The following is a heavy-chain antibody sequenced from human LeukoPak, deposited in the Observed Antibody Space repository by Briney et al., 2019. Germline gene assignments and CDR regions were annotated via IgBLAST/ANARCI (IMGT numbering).Heavy chain of an antibody. CDR3: ARHILERAGWFDP. CDR1: GGSISSGDYY. CDR2: IYYSGST. J-gene: IGHJ5*02. Sequence: SQTLSLTCTVSGGSISSGDYYWSWIRQPPGKGLEWIGYIYYSGSTYYNPSLKSRVTISVDTSKNQFSLKLSSVTAADTAVYDCARHILERAGWFDPWGQGTLVTVSS. V-gene: IGHV4-30-4*01. D-gene: IGHD3-9*01.